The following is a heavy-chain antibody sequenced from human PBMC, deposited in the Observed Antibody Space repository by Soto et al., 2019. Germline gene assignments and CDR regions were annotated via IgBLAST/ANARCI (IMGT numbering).Heavy chain of an antibody. V-gene: IGHV3-33*01. CDR3: VREDCSSHLCQSSEDFYYGMDV. J-gene: IGHJ6*02. CDR1: GFTFSNFG. Sequence: QVQLVESGGGVVQPGRSLRLSCEASGFTFSNFGMHWVRQAPGRGLEWVANIWYDGVNRYYAEAMRGRFTVSRDNSKNTLYLEMNSLRAEETAVYFCVREDCSSHLCQSSEDFYYGMDVWGQGTTVTVSS. CDR2: IWYDGVNR. D-gene: IGHD2-2*01.